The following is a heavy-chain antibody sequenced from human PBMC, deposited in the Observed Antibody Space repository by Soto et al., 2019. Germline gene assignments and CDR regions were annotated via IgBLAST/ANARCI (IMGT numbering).Heavy chain of an antibody. D-gene: IGHD3-3*01. CDR3: ARDRLEPPYYDFWSGYYVIYGMDV. Sequence: LSLTCSVSGYLIRSGYYWSWIRQPAGKGLEWIGRIYTSGSTNYNPSLKSRVNMSVDTSKNQFSLKLSSVTAADTAVYYCARDRLEPPYYDFWSGYYVIYGMDVWGQGTTVTVSS. V-gene: IGHV4-4*07. CDR1: GYLIRSGYY. CDR2: IYTSGST. J-gene: IGHJ6*02.